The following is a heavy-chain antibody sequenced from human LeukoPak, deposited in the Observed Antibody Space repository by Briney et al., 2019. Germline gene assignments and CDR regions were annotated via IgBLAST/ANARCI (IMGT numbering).Heavy chain of an antibody. CDR3: ARDPDNRGYSSSWTDNWFDP. V-gene: IGHV4-34*01. CDR2: INHSGST. CDR1: GGSFSGYY. Sequence: PSETLSLTCAVYGGSFSGYYWSWIRQPPGKGLEWIGEINHSGSTNYNPSLKSRVTISVDTSKNQFSLKLSSVTAADTAVYYCARDPDNRGYSSSWTDNWFDPWGQGTLVTVSS. D-gene: IGHD6-13*01. J-gene: IGHJ5*02.